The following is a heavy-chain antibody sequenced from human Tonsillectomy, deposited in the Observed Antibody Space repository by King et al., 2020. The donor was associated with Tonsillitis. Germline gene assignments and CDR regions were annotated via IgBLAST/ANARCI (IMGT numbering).Heavy chain of an antibody. D-gene: IGHD6-13*01. Sequence: VQLVESGGGLVQPGGSLRLSCAASGFTFNSYAMSWVRQAPGKGLEWVSGISGSGSSSYYAVSVKGRVTISRDNSKSTLYLQMDSLRAEDTAVYYCAKDGSYSRVCSWFDPWGQGTLVTVSS. CDR1: GFTFNSYA. J-gene: IGHJ5*02. CDR2: ISGSGSSS. V-gene: IGHV3-23*04. CDR3: AKDGSYSRVCSWFDP.